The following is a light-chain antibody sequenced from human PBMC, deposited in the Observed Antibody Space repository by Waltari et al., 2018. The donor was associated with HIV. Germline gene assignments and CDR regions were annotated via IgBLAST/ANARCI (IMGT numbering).Light chain of an antibody. CDR2: GAS. Sequence: DIQLTQSPSFLSASVGDRVTITCRPSQGISRHLAWYQQKPGKAPILLIYGASTLESGVPSRFRGSRSGTQFTLTISSLQPEDFATYYCQQFNSYPVTFGGGTKVEIK. J-gene: IGKJ4*01. CDR1: QGISRH. CDR3: QQFNSYPVT. V-gene: IGKV1-9*01.